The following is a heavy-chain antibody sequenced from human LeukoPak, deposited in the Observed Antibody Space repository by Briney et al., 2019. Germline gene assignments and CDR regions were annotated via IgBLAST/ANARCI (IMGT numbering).Heavy chain of an antibody. V-gene: IGHV1-2*02. CDR2: INPNSGGT. CDR3: ARLKRTGEYSDDAFDI. CDR1: GYTFTGYY. J-gene: IGHJ3*02. D-gene: IGHD1-14*01. Sequence: ASVKVSCKASGYTFTGYYMHWVRQAPGQGLEWMGWINPNSGGTNYAQKFQGRVTMTRDTSISTAYMELSRLRSDDTAVYYCARLKRTGEYSDDAFDIWGQGTMVTVSS.